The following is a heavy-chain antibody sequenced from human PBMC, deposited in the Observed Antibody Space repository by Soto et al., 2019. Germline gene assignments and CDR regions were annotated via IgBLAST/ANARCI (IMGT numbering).Heavy chain of an antibody. CDR1: GYSFAGYW. Sequence: GESLKISCKGSGYSFAGYWISWVGQKPGKGLEWMGRIDPSDSQTYYSPSFRGHVTISVTKSITTVFLQWSSLRASDTAMYYCARQIYDSDTGPNFQYYFDSWGQGTPVTVSS. CDR2: IDPSDSQT. J-gene: IGHJ4*02. D-gene: IGHD3-22*01. V-gene: IGHV5-10-1*01. CDR3: ARQIYDSDTGPNFQYYFDS.